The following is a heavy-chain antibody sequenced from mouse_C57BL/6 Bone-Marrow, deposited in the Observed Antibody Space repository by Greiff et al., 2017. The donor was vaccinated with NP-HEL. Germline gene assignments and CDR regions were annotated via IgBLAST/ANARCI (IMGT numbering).Heavy chain of an antibody. Sequence: VKLQQPGAELVEPGASVKMSCKASGYTFTSYWITWVKQRPGQGLEWIGDIYPGSGSTNYNEKFKSKATLTVDTSSSTAYMQLSSLTSEDSAVYYCAREKITTVVYFDYWGQGTTLTVSS. CDR2: IYPGSGST. J-gene: IGHJ2*01. CDR1: GYTFTSYW. D-gene: IGHD1-1*01. CDR3: AREKITTVVYFDY. V-gene: IGHV1-55*01.